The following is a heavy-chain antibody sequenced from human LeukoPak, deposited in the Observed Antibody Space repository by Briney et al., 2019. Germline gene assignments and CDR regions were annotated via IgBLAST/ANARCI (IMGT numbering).Heavy chain of an antibody. D-gene: IGHD3-22*01. V-gene: IGHV4-39*07. CDR2: IYYSGST. Sequence: SETLSLTCTVSGGSISSSSYYWGWIHQPPGKGLEWIGSIYYSGSTYYNPSLKSRVTISVDTSKNQFSLKLSSVTAADTAVYYCASFYYYDSSGYFNPLFDYWGQGTLVTVSS. J-gene: IGHJ4*02. CDR1: GGSISSSSYY. CDR3: ASFYYYDSSGYFNPLFDY.